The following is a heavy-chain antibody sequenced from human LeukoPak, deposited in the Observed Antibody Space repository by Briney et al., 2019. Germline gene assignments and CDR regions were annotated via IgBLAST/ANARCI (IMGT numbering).Heavy chain of an antibody. D-gene: IGHD6-19*01. CDR2: FDPEDGGT. CDR3: ATAHLAQWLNFDY. Sequence: ASVKVSCKVSGYTLTELSMHWVRQAPGKGLEWMGGFDPEDGGTIYAQKFQGRVTMTEDTSTDTAYMELSSLRSEDTAVYYCATAHLAQWLNFDYWGQGTLVTVSS. J-gene: IGHJ4*02. CDR1: GYTLTELS. V-gene: IGHV1-24*01.